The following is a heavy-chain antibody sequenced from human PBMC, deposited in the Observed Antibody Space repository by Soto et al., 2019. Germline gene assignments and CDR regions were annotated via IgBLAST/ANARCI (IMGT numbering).Heavy chain of an antibody. V-gene: IGHV1-69*13. D-gene: IGHD2-2*01. CDR3: ARGSDCSSTSCEGVGYYYYGMDV. CDR1: GGTFSSYA. CDR2: IIPIFGTA. Sequence: SVKVSCKASGGTFSSYAISWVRQAPGQGLEWMGGIIPIFGTANYAQKFQGRVTITADESTSTAYMELSSLRSEDTAVYYCARGSDCSSTSCEGVGYYYYGMDVWGQGTTVTAP. J-gene: IGHJ6*02.